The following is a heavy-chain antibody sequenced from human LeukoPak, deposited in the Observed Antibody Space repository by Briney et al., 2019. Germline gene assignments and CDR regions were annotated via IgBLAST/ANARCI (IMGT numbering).Heavy chain of an antibody. J-gene: IGHJ6*02. V-gene: IGHV4-39*01. D-gene: IGHD5-18*01. CDR3: ARHESGYSYGYGYYYYGMDV. CDR2: IYYSGST. CDR1: GGSISSSSYY. Sequence: SETLSLTCTVSGGSISSSSYYWGWIRQPPGKGLEWIGSIYYSGSTYYNPSLKSRVTISVDTSKNQFSLKLSSVTAADTAVYYCARHESGYSYGYGYYYYGMDVWGQGTTVTV.